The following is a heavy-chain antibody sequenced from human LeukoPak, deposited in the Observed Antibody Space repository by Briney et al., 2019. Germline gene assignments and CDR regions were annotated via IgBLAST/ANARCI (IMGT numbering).Heavy chain of an antibody. V-gene: IGHV3-23*01. D-gene: IGHD3-22*01. CDR3: AKDSQSALLPYYFDF. J-gene: IGHJ4*02. CDR2: ISGSDGST. Sequence: GGSLRLSCAASGFTFSNYAMSWVRQAPGKGLEWVSPISGSDGSTYYADSVKGRFTISRDNSKNTLYLQMNSLRAEDTAVYYCAKDSQSALLPYYFDFWGQGTLVTVSS. CDR1: GFTFSNYA.